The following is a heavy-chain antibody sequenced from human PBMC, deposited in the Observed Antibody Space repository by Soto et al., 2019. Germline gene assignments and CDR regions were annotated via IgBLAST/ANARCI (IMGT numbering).Heavy chain of an antibody. V-gene: IGHV3-23*01. CDR1: GFTFSSYS. J-gene: IGHJ4*02. CDR3: AKHVNSGPGSQYFDY. D-gene: IGHD3-10*01. Sequence: EVQLLESGGGLVQPGGSLRLSCAASGFTFSSYSMSWVRQAPGKGLEWVSGFRTGGDDGTTYYADAVKGRFTISRDNTKTPKFMKMNSLRAEYTTIYYSAKHVNSGPGSQYFDYWGQGTLVTVSS. CDR2: FRTGGDDGTT.